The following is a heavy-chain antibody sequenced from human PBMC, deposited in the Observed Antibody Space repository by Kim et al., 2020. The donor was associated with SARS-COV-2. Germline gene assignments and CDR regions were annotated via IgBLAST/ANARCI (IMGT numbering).Heavy chain of an antibody. D-gene: IGHD1-1*01. CDR2: ST. V-gene: IGHV3-23*01. J-gene: IGHJ5*02. CDR3: AKGWKGFDP. Sequence: STHSADSEQGRFTISSDKSKNTLYLQMNSLRAEDTAVYYCAKGWKGFDPWGQGTLVTVSS.